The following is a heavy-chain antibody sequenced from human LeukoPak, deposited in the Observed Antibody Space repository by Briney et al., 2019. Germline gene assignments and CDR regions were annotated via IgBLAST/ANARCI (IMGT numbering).Heavy chain of an antibody. J-gene: IGHJ6*02. CDR1: GGSVSSGNSY. CDR2: LYYSGST. V-gene: IGHV4-61*01. D-gene: IGHD2-21*01. CDR3: ARDHIPGYYYYGMDV. Sequence: SETLSLTCTVSGGSVSSGNSYWSWIRQPPGKGLEWIGYLYYSGSTNYNPSLKNRVTISLHTSKNQFSLRLSSVTAADTAVYLCARDHIPGYYYYGMDVWGQGTTVTVSS.